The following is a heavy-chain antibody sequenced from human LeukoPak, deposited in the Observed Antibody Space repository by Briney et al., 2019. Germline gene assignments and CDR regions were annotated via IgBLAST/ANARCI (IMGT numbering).Heavy chain of an antibody. J-gene: IGHJ4*02. CDR2: IIPIFGTA. CDR3: ASCGGDCLWPNDY. D-gene: IGHD2-21*01. Sequence: SVKVSCTASGGTFSSYAISWVRQAPGQGLEWMGGIIPIFGTANYAQKFQGRVTITADESTSTAYMELSSLRSEDTAVYYCASCGGDCLWPNDYWGQGTLVTVSS. V-gene: IGHV1-69*13. CDR1: GGTFSSYA.